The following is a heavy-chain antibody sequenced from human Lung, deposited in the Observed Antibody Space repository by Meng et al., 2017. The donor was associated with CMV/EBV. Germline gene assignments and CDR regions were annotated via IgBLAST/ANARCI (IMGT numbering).Heavy chain of an antibody. CDR3: ATYLGHCNPGVCQPQYYGLDV. Sequence: LSLTCAASGFTFSGYWMNWVRQAPGKGLEWVANIGRDGSDKYYVDSVKGRFTISRDNTRNSIHLQMNSLKAEDTAVYYCATYLGHCNPGVCQPQYYGLDVXGQGXTVTVSS. CDR2: IGRDGSDK. V-gene: IGHV3-7*01. J-gene: IGHJ6*02. D-gene: IGHD2-8*01. CDR1: GFTFSGYW.